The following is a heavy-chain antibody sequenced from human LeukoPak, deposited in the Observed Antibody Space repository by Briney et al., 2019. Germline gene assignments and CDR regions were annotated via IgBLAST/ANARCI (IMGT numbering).Heavy chain of an antibody. CDR1: GFTFSSYA. D-gene: IGHD6-13*01. CDR3: AILPGYSSGWYEVNY. V-gene: IGHV3-23*01. CDR2: ISGSGGCT. J-gene: IGHJ4*02. Sequence: GGSLRLSCAASGFTFSSYAMSWVRQAPGKGLEWVSGISGSGGCTYYADSVKGRFTISRDNSRNTLYLQMNSPRAEDTAVYYCAILPGYSSGWYEVNYWGQGTLVTVSS.